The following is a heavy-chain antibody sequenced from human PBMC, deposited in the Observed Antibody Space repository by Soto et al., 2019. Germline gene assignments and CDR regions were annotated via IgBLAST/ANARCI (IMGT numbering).Heavy chain of an antibody. CDR2: INHSGST. D-gene: IGHD2-8*02. Sequence: SETLSLTCAVYGLSFSGYYWSWIRQPPGKGLEWIGEINHSGSTNYNPSLKSRVTMSVDTSKNQFSLKLTSVTAADTAVYYCARDKITGLFDYWGQGTLVTVSS. CDR1: GLSFSGYY. CDR3: ARDKITGLFDY. V-gene: IGHV4-34*01. J-gene: IGHJ4*02.